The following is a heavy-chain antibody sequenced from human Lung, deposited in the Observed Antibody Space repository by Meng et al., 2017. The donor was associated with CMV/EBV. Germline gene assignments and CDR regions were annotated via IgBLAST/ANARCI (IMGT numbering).Heavy chain of an antibody. CDR2: MNPNSGNT. D-gene: IGHD2-2*01. CDR3: ARTRIEVEPDGRKIKYYNYGMDV. J-gene: IGHJ6*02. CDR1: GYMFTTYD. V-gene: IGHV1-8*01. Sequence: SVKVSXKASGYMFTTYDINWVRQATGQGLEWMGWMNPNSGNTGYAQKFQGRVTLTRVTSISTAYMELISLTSDDTAVYYCARTRIEVEPDGRKIKYYNYGMDVWGQGTRVTVSS.